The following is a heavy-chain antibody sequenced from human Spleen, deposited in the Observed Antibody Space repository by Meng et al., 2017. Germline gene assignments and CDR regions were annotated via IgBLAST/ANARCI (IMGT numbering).Heavy chain of an antibody. V-gene: IGHV1-18*01. CDR2: ISAYNGNT. CDR3: ARGGWGNYRHDAFDL. Sequence: ASVKVSCKASGYTFINYGISWVRQAPGQGLEWMGWISAYNGNTNYAQKFQGRVTVTTDTSTRTAYMELRSLTSDDSAAYYCARGGWGNYRHDAFDLWGQGTRVTVSS. CDR1: GYTFINYG. J-gene: IGHJ3*01. D-gene: IGHD3-16*02.